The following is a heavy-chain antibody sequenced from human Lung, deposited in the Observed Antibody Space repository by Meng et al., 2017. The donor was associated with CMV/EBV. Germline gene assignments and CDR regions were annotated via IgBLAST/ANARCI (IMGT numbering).Heavy chain of an antibody. V-gene: IGHV4-39*07. CDR3: ARAFHCSSTSCYKTNWVGP. Sequence: SXTLSLTCTVSGDSTNKYPGSYYWGWTRQPPGKGLEWIGNVYYIGNTFYNPSLKSRVSISMDTSKSQVSLKLNSVTAADTAVYYCARAFHCSSTSCYKTNWVGPWGQGTLVTVSS. CDR1: GDSTNKYPGSYY. J-gene: IGHJ5*02. D-gene: IGHD2-2*02. CDR2: VYYIGNT.